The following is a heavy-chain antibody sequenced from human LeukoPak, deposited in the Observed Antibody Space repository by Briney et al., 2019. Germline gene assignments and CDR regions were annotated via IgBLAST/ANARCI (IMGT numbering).Heavy chain of an antibody. Sequence: GRSLRLSCAASGFTFSSYDMHWVRQSPGKGLECVATIRADGSSKYYSDSVNGRFTISRDNSRNTMSLQMNSLTAEDTAVFFCARDPVGSRGNYFDFWGQGTLVTVSS. CDR2: IRADGSSK. CDR3: ARDPVGSRGNYFDF. J-gene: IGHJ4*02. V-gene: IGHV3-33*01. CDR1: GFTFSSYD. D-gene: IGHD1-26*01.